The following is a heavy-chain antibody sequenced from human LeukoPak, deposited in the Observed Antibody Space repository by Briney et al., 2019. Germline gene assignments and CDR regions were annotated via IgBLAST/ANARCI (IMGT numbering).Heavy chain of an antibody. CDR2: IKPDGSEE. D-gene: IGHD3-10*01. Sequence: GGSLRLSCATSGFIFSSYWMCWVRQAPGKGLEWVANIKPDGSEEYYGDSVKGRFTISRDNAKNSLYLQMNSLRVEDTAVYYCARGDLWLGHWGQGSLVTVSS. CDR1: GFIFSSYW. V-gene: IGHV3-7*01. CDR3: ARGDLWLGH. J-gene: IGHJ4*02.